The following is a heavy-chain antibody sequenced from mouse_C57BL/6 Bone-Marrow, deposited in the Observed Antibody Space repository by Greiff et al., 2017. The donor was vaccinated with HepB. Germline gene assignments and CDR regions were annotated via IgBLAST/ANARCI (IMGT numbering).Heavy chain of an antibody. Sequence: QVQLKQPGAELVKPGASVKLSCKASVYTFTSYWMQWVKQRPGQGLEWIGEIDPSDSYTNYNQKFKGKATLTVDTSSSTAYMQLSSLTSEDSAVYYCARDGNGFAYWGQGTLVTVSA. D-gene: IGHD1-1*01. CDR2: IDPSDSYT. J-gene: IGHJ3*01. V-gene: IGHV1-50*01. CDR3: ARDGNGFAY. CDR1: VYTFTSYW.